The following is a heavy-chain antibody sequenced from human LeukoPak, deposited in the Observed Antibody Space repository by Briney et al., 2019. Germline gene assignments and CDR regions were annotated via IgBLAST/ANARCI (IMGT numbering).Heavy chain of an antibody. V-gene: IGHV3-48*03. D-gene: IGHD4-17*01. CDR3: ARDGAVTTASRFDYYYMDV. J-gene: IGHJ6*03. Sequence: GGSLRLSCAASGFTFSRYEMNWVRQAPGKGLEWVSGITSDSRGIYYADSVKGRFTIYRDNSKMTLYLQMNSLRAEDTAVYYCARDGAVTTASRFDYYYMDVWGKGTTVTVSS. CDR2: ITSDSRGI. CDR1: GFTFSRYE.